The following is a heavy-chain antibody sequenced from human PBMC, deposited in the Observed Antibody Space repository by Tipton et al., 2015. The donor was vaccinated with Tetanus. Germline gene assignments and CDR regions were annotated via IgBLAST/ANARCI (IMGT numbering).Heavy chain of an antibody. CDR2: IYPGDSDT. CDR3: ARFSDSSGYYDVGAFDI. CDR1: GYSFTSYW. J-gene: IGHJ3*02. V-gene: IGHV5-51*01. Sequence: QLVQSGAEVKKPGESLKISCKGSGYSFTSYWIGWVRQMPGKGLEWIGIIYPGDSDTRYSPSFQGQVTISADKSISTAYLQWSSLKASDTAMDYCARFSDSSGYYDVGAFDIWGQGTMVTVSS. D-gene: IGHD3-22*01.